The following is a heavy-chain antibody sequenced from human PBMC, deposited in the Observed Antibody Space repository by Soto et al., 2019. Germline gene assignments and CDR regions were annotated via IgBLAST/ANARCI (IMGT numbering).Heavy chain of an antibody. J-gene: IGHJ6*03. D-gene: IGHD3-16*01. CDR3: ARAWGAVSHYYSYMRV. CDR2: MNPNGGNT. Sequence: ASVKVSCKASGYTFTSYDINWVRQATGQGLEWMGWMNPNGGNTGYAQKFQGRVTMTRNTSISTAYMELSSLRSEDTAVYYCARAWGAVSHYYSYMRVWGKGTRATAPS. CDR1: GYTFTSYD. V-gene: IGHV1-8*01.